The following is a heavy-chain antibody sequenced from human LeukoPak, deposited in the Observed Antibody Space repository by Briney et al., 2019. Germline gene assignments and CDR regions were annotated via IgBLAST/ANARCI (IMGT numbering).Heavy chain of an antibody. J-gene: IGHJ4*02. CDR1: GYPISSGYY. CDR2: IYHSGST. V-gene: IGHV4-38-2*01. CDR3: ARGPVVPLDY. D-gene: IGHD2-15*01. Sequence: PSETLSLTCAVSGYPISSGYYWGWIRQPPGKGLEWIGSIYHSGSTYYNPSLKSRVTISVDTSKNQFSLKLSSVTAADTAVYYCARGPVVPLDYWGQGTLVTVSS.